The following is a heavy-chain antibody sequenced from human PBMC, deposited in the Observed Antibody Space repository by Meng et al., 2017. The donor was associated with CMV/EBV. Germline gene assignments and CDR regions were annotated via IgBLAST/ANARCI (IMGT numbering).Heavy chain of an antibody. CDR2: IIPIFGTA. J-gene: IGHJ4*02. V-gene: IGHV1-69*12. CDR3: ARARGRVVVVAPFDY. Sequence: QVTVVLSGAEVKKPGSSVKVSCKASGGTFSSYAISWVRQAPGQGLEWMGGIIPIFGTANYAQKFQGRVTITADESTSTAYMELSSLRSEDTAVYYCARARGRVVVVAPFDYWGQGTLVTVSS. CDR1: GGTFSSYA. D-gene: IGHD2-15*01.